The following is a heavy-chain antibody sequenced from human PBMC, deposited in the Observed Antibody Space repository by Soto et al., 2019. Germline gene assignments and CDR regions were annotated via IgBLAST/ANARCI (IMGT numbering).Heavy chain of an antibody. V-gene: IGHV3-30*18. J-gene: IGHJ3*02. Sequence: GGSLRLSCAASGFTFSSCGMHWVRQAPGKGLEWVAVISCDGSNKYYADSVKGRFTISRDNSKNTLYLQMNSLRAEDTAVYYCAKVLGYYDSSGPAGGAFDIWGQGTMVTVSS. CDR3: AKVLGYYDSSGPAGGAFDI. CDR1: GFTFSSCG. D-gene: IGHD3-22*01. CDR2: ISCDGSNK.